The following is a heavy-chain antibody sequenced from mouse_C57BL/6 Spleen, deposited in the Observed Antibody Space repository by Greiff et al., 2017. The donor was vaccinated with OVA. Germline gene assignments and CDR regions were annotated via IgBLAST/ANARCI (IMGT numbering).Heavy chain of an antibody. CDR3: AREDYYGSSTDYFDY. CDR2: INPSSGYT. V-gene: IGHV1-4*01. Sequence: QVQLKESGAELARPGASVKMSCKASGYTFTSYTMHWVKQRPGQGLEWIGYINPSSGYTKYNQKFKVKATLTADKSSSTAYMQLSSLTSEDSAVYYCAREDYYGSSTDYFDYWGQGTTLTVSS. CDR1: GYTFTSYT. J-gene: IGHJ2*01. D-gene: IGHD1-1*01.